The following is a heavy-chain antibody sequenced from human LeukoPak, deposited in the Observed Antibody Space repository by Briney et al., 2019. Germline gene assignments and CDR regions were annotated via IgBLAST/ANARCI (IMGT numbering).Heavy chain of an antibody. J-gene: IGHJ5*02. CDR3: ASSGQSWWNNRTPTNWFDP. CDR1: GGSISSYY. V-gene: IGHV4-59*12. Sequence: RSSETLSLTCTVSGGSISSYYWSWIRQPPGKGLEWIGYTYYSGSTNYNPSLKSRVTISVDTSKNQFSLKLSSVTAADTAVYYCASSGQSWWNNRTPTNWFDPWGQGTLVTVSS. D-gene: IGHD2-15*01. CDR2: TYYSGST.